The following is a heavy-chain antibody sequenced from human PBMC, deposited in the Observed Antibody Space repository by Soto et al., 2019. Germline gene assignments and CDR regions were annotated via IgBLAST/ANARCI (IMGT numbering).Heavy chain of an antibody. D-gene: IGHD3-22*01. CDR2: IYPGDSDT. J-gene: IGHJ5*02. CDR1: GYSFTSYW. CDR3: ARRGYYDSSAYYSIHWFDP. V-gene: IGHV5-51*01. Sequence: GESLKISCKGSGYSFTSYWIGWVRQMPGKGLEWMGIIYPGDSDTRYSPSFQGQVTISADKSISTAYLQWSSLKASDTAMYYSARRGYYDSSAYYSIHWFDPWGQGTLVTVSS.